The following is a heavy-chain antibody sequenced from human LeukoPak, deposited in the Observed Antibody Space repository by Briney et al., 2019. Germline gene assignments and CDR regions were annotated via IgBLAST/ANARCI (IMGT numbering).Heavy chain of an antibody. J-gene: IGHJ4*02. CDR1: GFTFSSYW. CDR2: IKQDGSEK. D-gene: IGHD6-19*01. V-gene: IGHV3-7*01. Sequence: GGSLRLSCAASGFTFSSYWMSWVRQAPGKGLEWVANIKQDGSEKYYVDSVKGRFTISRDNAKNSLYLQMNSLRAEDTAVYYCAREPSSGWYRGPFDYWGQGTMVTVSS. CDR3: AREPSSGWYRGPFDY.